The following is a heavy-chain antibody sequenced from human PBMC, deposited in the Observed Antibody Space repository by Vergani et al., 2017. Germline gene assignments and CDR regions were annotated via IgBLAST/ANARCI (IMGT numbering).Heavy chain of an antibody. CDR3: AKDLGTSAGGVWFDP. CDR2: ISWNSNNI. Sequence: EVQLEESGGGLVLPGRSLRLSCVASGFTSAGYAMHWVRQAPGKGLEWVSGISWNSNNIGYADSVKGRFTISRDNAKNSLYLQMNSLRAEDTALYYCAKDLGTSAGGVWFDPGGQGTLVTVSS. J-gene: IGHJ5*02. D-gene: IGHD3-10*01. CDR1: GFTSAGYA. V-gene: IGHV3-9*02.